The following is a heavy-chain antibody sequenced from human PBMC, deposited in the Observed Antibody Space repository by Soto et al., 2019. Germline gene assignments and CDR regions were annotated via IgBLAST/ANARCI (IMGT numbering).Heavy chain of an antibody. CDR1: GYTFINYD. J-gene: IGHJ5*02. CDR3: ARMASSGTLNWFDP. V-gene: IGHV1-8*02. Sequence: GASVKVSCKASGYTFINYDISGVRQATGQGLEWMGWMNPGSGKTGYANKFQGRVTMTRDASTSTAHLELSSLTSEDTAVYYCARMASSGTLNWFDPWGQGTLVTVSS. CDR2: MNPGSGKT.